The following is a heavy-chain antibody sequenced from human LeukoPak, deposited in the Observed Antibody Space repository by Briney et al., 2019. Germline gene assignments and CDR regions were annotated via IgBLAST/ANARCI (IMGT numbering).Heavy chain of an antibody. CDR2: ISGSGGST. J-gene: IGHJ5*02. CDR1: GFTFSSYA. V-gene: IGHV3-23*01. CDR3: ARGPPDYDFWSGYYGIDNWFDP. Sequence: PGGSLRLSCAASGFTFSSYAMSWVRQAPGKGLEWVSAISGSGGSTYYADSVKGRFTISRDNSKNTLYLQMNSLRAEDTAVYYCARGPPDYDFWSGYYGIDNWFDPWGQGTLVTVSS. D-gene: IGHD3-3*01.